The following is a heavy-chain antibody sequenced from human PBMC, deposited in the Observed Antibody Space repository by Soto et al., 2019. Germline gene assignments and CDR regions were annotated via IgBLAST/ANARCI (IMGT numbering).Heavy chain of an antibody. Sequence: QLQLQESGPGLVRPSETLSLICTVSGGSITRNDHYWGWIRQSPWKGLEWIGDIKSSGSTNYNLSLKSGVSMSVDTSTNQFSLKMNSVTAADTAVYYCARLGSSGWYQGSYFDYWGQGTLVTVSS. V-gene: IGHV4-39*01. CDR1: GGSITRNDHY. CDR2: IKSSGST. D-gene: IGHD6-19*01. J-gene: IGHJ4*02. CDR3: ARLGSSGWYQGSYFDY.